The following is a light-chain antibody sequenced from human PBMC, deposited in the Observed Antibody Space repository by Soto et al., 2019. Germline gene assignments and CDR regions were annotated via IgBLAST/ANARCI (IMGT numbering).Light chain of an antibody. J-gene: IGKJ5*01. V-gene: IGKV1-9*01. CDR2: AAS. CDR1: QDIRSD. Sequence: IQMTQSPSSLSASVGDSITITCRASQDIRSDLAWYQQKPGKAPKLLIYAASTLQSGVPSRFSGSRSGTEFTLTISSLQPEDFATYYCQQLNSYPITFGQGTRLEIK. CDR3: QQLNSYPIT.